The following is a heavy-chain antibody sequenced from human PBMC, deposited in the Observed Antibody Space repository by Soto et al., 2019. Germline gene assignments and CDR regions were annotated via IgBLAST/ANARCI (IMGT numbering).Heavy chain of an antibody. V-gene: IGHV1-69*13. CDR3: ATGSFTSTGGRIGYHYNAMDV. CDR1: GGTFSSHS. D-gene: IGHD1-1*01. J-gene: IGHJ6*02. CDR2: IIPIFGPA. Sequence: SVKVSCKSSGGTFSSHSINWVRQAPGQGLEWMGGIIPIFGPANFAKKFQGRVTITADESTTTAYMELSSLTSEDTAVYYCATGSFTSTGGRIGYHYNAMDVWGQGTTVT.